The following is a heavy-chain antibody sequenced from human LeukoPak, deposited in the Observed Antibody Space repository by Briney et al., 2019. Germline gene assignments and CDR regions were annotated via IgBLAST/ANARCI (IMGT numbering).Heavy chain of an antibody. CDR3: ARDDPIEMSYHY. Sequence: GGSLRLSCAASGFAFSNYAMNWVRQAPGKGLEWVANIKQDGSEKYYVDSVKGRFTISRDNAKNSLYLQMNSLRAEDTAVYYCARDDPIEMSYHYWGQGTLVTVSS. J-gene: IGHJ4*02. CDR1: GFAFSNYA. D-gene: IGHD5-24*01. V-gene: IGHV3-7*01. CDR2: IKQDGSEK.